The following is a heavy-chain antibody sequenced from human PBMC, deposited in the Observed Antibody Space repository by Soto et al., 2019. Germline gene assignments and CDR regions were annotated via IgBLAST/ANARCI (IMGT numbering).Heavy chain of an antibody. J-gene: IGHJ5*02. CDR2: TYYRSKWYN. CDR1: GDSVSSNSAA. D-gene: IGHD2-21*02. Sequence: SQTLSLTCAISGDSVSSNSAAWNWIRQSPSRGLEWLGRTYYRSKWYNDYAVSVKSRITINPDTSKNQFSLQLNSVTPEDTAVYYCARESGVVTAYPDWFDPWGQGTLVTVSS. CDR3: ARESGVVTAYPDWFDP. V-gene: IGHV6-1*01.